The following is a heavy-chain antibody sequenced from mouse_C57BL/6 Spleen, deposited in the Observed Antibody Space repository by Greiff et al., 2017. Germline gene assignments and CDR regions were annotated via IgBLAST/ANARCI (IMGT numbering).Heavy chain of an antibody. CDR3: ARNYEYFDLYFDV. J-gene: IGHJ1*03. CDR2: INPNSGGT. V-gene: IGHV1-72*01. D-gene: IGHD2-4*01. Sequence: QVQLQQPGPELVKPGASVKLSCKASGYTFTSYWMHWVKQRPGRGLEWIGRINPNSGGTKYNEKFKSKATLTVDKTSVTAYLQLSSLTSEDSAVYYCARNYEYFDLYFDVWGTGTTVTVSS. CDR1: GYTFTSYW.